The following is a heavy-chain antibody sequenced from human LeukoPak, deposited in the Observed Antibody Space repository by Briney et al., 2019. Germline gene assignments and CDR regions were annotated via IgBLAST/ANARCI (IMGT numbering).Heavy chain of an antibody. V-gene: IGHV3-21*01. CDR2: ISSSSSCI. CDR3: ARDQAVATIYFDY. D-gene: IGHD5-12*01. J-gene: IGHJ4*02. Sequence: GGSLRLSCAASGFTFSSYSMNWVRQAPGKGLEWVSSISSSSSCIYYADSVKGRFTISRDNAKNSLYLQMNSLRAEDTAVYYCARDQAVATIYFDYWGQGTLVTVSS. CDR1: GFTFSSYS.